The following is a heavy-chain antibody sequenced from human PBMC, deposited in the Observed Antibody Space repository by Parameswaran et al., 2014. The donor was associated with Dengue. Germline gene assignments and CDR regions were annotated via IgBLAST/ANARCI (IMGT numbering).Heavy chain of an antibody. CDR2: IYYSGST. V-gene: IGHV4-59*01. J-gene: IGHJ6*02. D-gene: IGHD6-13*01. CDR3: AREAIAAAGTSWEQYYGMDV. Sequence: WIRQPPGKGLEWIGYIYYSGSTNYNPSLKSRVTISVDTSKNQFSLKLSSVTAADTAVYYCAREAIAAAGTSWEQYYGMDVWGQGTTVTVSS.